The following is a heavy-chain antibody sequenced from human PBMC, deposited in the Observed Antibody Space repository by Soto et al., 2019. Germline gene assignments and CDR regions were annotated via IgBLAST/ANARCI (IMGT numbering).Heavy chain of an antibody. Sequence: GESLKISCKGSGYSFTSYWISWVRQMPGKGLEWMGRIDPSDSYTNYSPSLQGHVTISADKSISTAYLQWSSLKASDTAMYYCARHLAVAGTYYYYGMDVWGQGTTVPVAS. CDR3: ARHLAVAGTYYYYGMDV. CDR1: GYSFTSYW. D-gene: IGHD6-19*01. J-gene: IGHJ6*02. CDR2: IDPSDSYT. V-gene: IGHV5-10-1*01.